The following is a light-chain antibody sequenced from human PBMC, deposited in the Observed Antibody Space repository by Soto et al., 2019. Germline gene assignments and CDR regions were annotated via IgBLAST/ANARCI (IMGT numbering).Light chain of an antibody. V-gene: IGLV2-14*01. CDR1: SSDVGGYKY. J-gene: IGLJ3*02. CDR3: SSYTAYTTLWV. CDR2: GVS. Sequence: QSVLTQPPSASGSPGQSVTISCTGTSSDVGGYKYVSWYQQHPGKAPKLMIYGVSNRPSGVSNRFSGSKSGNAASLTISGLQAEDEADYYCSSYTAYTTLWVFGGGTKLTVL.